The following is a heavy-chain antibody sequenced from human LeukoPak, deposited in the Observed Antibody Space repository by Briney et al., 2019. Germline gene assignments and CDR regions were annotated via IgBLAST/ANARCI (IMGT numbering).Heavy chain of an antibody. J-gene: IGHJ6*03. CDR3: ARAGREKLLWFGELFRYMDV. CDR2: IYHSGTT. D-gene: IGHD3-10*01. V-gene: IGHV4-38-2*02. CDR1: AYSISSTYY. Sequence: SETLSLTCTVSAYSISSTYYWGWIRQPPGKGLQWIGSIYHSGTTYYNPSLKSRVTISVDTSKNQFSLNLSSVTAADTAVYYCARAGREKLLWFGELFRYMDVWGKGTTVTISS.